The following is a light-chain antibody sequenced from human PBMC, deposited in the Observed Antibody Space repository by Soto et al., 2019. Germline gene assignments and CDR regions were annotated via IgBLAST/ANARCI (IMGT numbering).Light chain of an antibody. J-gene: IGKJ4*01. Sequence: EIFLTQSPATLSVSPGEIATLACRASQSINSKLAWYQQKPGQATRLIIYGASIRANGIPARFSGSVSGTEFTLTLSSLQSEDLAVYYCQEYNHWHPITFGGGTKVDIK. V-gene: IGKV3-15*01. CDR2: GAS. CDR1: QSINSK. CDR3: QEYNHWHPIT.